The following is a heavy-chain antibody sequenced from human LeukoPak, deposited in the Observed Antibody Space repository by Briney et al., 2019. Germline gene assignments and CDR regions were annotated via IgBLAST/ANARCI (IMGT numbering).Heavy chain of an antibody. J-gene: IGHJ6*04. CDR1: GFSFSDYN. V-gene: IGHV3-48*01. CDR3: AELGITMIGGV. Sequence: GGSLRLSCAASGFSFSDYNMNWVRQAPGEGLEWVAYISSSSSTTHYADSVTGRFSISRDNAKSSLYLQMNSLRAEDTAVYYCAELGITMIGGVWGKGTTVTISS. CDR2: ISSSSSTT. D-gene: IGHD3-10*02.